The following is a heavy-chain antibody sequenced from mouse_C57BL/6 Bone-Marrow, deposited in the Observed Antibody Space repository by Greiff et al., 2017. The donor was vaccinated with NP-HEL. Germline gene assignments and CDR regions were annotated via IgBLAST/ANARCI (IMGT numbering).Heavy chain of an antibody. CDR2: IWSGGST. D-gene: IGHD2-1*01. V-gene: IGHV2-2*01. J-gene: IGHJ3*01. Sequence: QVQLQQSGPGLVQPSQSLSITCTVSGFSLTSYGVHWVRQSPGKGLEWLGVIWSGGSTDYNAAFISRLSISKDNSKSQVFFKMNSLQADDTAIYYCARGEIYFVAYWGQGTLVTVSA. CDR3: ARGEIYFVAY. CDR1: GFSLTSYG.